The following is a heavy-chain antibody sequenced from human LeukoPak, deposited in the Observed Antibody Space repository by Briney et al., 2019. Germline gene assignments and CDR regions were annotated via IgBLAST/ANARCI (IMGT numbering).Heavy chain of an antibody. CDR1: GGSISSGGYY. Sequence: PSETLSLTCTVSGGSISSGGYYWSWIRQHPGKGLEWIGYIYYSGSTYYNPSLKSRVTISVDTSKNQFSLKLSSVTAADTAVYYCARAIDQPLDFDYWGQGTLVTVSS. CDR2: IYYSGST. D-gene: IGHD2-2*01. V-gene: IGHV4-31*03. J-gene: IGHJ4*02. CDR3: ARAIDQPLDFDY.